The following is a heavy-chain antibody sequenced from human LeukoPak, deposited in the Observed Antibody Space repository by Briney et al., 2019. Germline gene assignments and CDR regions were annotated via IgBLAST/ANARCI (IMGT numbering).Heavy chain of an antibody. J-gene: IGHJ6*02. Sequence: SETLSLTCTVSGGSISSGGYYWSWIRQHPGKGLEWIGYIYYSGSTYYNPSLKSRVTISVDTSKNQFSLKLSSVTAADTAVYYCARAQLNVVVDFGMDVWGQGTTVTVSS. D-gene: IGHD2-2*01. CDR2: IYYSGST. CDR3: ARAQLNVVVDFGMDV. V-gene: IGHV4-31*03. CDR1: GGSISSGGYY.